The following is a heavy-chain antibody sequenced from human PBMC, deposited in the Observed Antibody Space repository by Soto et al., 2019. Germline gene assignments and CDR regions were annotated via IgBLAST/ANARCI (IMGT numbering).Heavy chain of an antibody. CDR1: GGSISSNNW. J-gene: IGHJ6*02. CDR2: VKQDGSET. V-gene: IGHV3-7*01. Sequence: ETLSLTCAVSGGSISSNNWWSWVRQAPGKGLEWVANVKQDGSETFFVDAVKGRFTVSRDNANRSLYLHMNSRRVDATALYYGATTGYYHYGMDVWGQGTPVTVSS. D-gene: IGHD1-1*01. CDR3: ATTGYYHYGMDV.